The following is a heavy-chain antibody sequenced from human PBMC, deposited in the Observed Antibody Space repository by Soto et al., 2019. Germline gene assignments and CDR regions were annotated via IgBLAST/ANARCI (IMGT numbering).Heavy chain of an antibody. CDR2: ISYDGSNK. D-gene: IGHD3-10*01. J-gene: IGHJ6*02. V-gene: IGHV3-30-3*01. CDR1: GLTFSSYA. CDR3: ARDASSGSYFPHYYYYGMDV. Sequence: GGSLRLSSAASGLTFSSYAMHWVRQATGKGLEWVAVISYDGSNKYYADSVKGRFTISRDNSKNTLYLQMNSLRAEDTAVYYCARDASSGSYFPHYYYYGMDVWGQGTTVTVSS.